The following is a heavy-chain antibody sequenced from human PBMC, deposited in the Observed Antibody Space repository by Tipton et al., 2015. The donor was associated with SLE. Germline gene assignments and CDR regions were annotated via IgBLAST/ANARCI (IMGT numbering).Heavy chain of an antibody. D-gene: IGHD6-6*01. CDR3: ARDIAALPHWFDP. CDR1: GGSISSYY. V-gene: IGHV4-59*01. CDR2: IYYSGST. J-gene: IGHJ5*02. Sequence: LRLSCTVSGGSISSYYWSWIRQPPGKGLEWIGYIYYSGSTNYNPSLKSRVTISVDTSKNQFSLKLSSVTAADTAVYYCARDIAALPHWFDPWGQGTLVTVSS.